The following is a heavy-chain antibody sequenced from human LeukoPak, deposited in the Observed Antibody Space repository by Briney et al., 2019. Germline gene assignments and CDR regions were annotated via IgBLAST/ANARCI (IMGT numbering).Heavy chain of an antibody. J-gene: IGHJ6*03. D-gene: IGHD6-13*01. V-gene: IGHV3-21*01. Sequence: GGSLRLSCAASGFTFSSYSMNWVRQAPGKGLEWVSSISSSSSYIYYADSVKGRFTISRDNAKNSLYLQMNSLRAEDTAVYYCARDLTGIAAAGHVTYYYYYYMDVWGKGTTVTVSS. CDR3: ARDLTGIAAAGHVTYYYYYYMDV. CDR1: GFTFSSYS. CDR2: ISSSSSYI.